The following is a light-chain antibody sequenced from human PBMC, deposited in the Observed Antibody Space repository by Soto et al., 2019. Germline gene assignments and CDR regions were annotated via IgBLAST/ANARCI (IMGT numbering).Light chain of an antibody. CDR2: DVS. V-gene: IGLV2-14*04. CDR1: SSDVGAYNS. Sequence: GQSITISCTGTSSDVGAYNSVSWYQQHPGKAPKLMIYDVSNRPSGVSNRFSGSKSGNTASLTISGLQAEDEADYYCTSYTSSSTHDYVFGTGTKVTVL. J-gene: IGLJ1*01. CDR3: TSYTSSSTHDYV.